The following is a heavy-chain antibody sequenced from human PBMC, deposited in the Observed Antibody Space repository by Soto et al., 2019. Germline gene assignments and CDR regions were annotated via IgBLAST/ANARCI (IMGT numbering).Heavy chain of an antibody. V-gene: IGHV3-23*01. J-gene: IGHJ5*02. Sequence: GGSLRLSCAASGFTFNNYAMNWVRQAPGKGMEWVSGLNGAGGNTYYADSVKGRFTISRDNSKNTLYLQMNSLRAEDTAIYYCAEAYSSSWPNNWFDPWGQGNLVTVSS. CDR1: GFTFNNYA. CDR2: LNGAGGNT. CDR3: AEAYSSSWPNNWFDP. D-gene: IGHD6-13*01.